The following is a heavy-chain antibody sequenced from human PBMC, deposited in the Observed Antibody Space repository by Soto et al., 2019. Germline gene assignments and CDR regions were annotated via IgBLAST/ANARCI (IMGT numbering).Heavy chain of an antibody. V-gene: IGHV3-30*18. CDR3: AKPKGADIPFDS. D-gene: IGHD3-9*01. CDR2: ISFDGSDE. J-gene: IGHJ4*02. CDR1: GFTFSSDG. Sequence: QVQLVESGGGVVQPGRSLRLSCAASGFTFSSDGMHWVRQAPGKGLEWVAVISFDGSDEYYADSAKGRFTMSRDNSKNTVFLQMNSLRPDDTALYYWAKPKGADIPFDSWGQGTLVTGSS.